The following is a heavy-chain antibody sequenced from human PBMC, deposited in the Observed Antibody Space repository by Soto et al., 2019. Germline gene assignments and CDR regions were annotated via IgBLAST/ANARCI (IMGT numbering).Heavy chain of an antibody. V-gene: IGHV3-23*01. CDR2: ISGSGGST. CDR3: AKDRFRVTIFGVVIGHAFDI. D-gene: IGHD3-3*01. J-gene: IGHJ3*02. CDR1: GFTFSSYA. Sequence: EVQLLESGGGLVQPGGSLRLSCAASGFTFSSYAMSWVRQAPGKGLEWVSAISGSGGSTYYADSVKGRFTISRNNSKNTLYPQMNSLRAEDTAVYNCAKDRFRVTIFGVVIGHAFDIWGQGTMVTVSS.